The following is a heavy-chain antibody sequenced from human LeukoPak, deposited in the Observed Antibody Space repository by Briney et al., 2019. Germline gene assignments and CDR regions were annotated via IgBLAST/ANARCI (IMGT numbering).Heavy chain of an antibody. D-gene: IGHD6-13*01. CDR3: ARRRSSWYYVDF. CDR1: GGSISSYY. V-gene: IGHV4-59*08. Sequence: SETLSLTCTVSGGSISSYYWSWIRQPPGKGLEWIGYIYYSGSTNYNPSLKSRVTISVDTSKNQFSLKLSSVTAADTAVYYCARRRSSWYYVDFWGQGTLVTVSS. J-gene: IGHJ4*02. CDR2: IYYSGST.